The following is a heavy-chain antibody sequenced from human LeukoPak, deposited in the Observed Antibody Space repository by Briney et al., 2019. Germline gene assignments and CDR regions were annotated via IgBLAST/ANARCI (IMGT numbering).Heavy chain of an antibody. D-gene: IGHD5-24*01. V-gene: IGHV4-4*07. CDR3: ARTSPWPENWFDP. J-gene: IGHJ5*02. Sequence: PSETLSLTCTVSGGSISSYYWSWIRQPAGKGLEWIGRIYTSGSTNYNPSLKSRVTISVDASKNQFSLNLNSVTAADTAVCYCARTSPWPENWFDPWGQGTLVTVSS. CDR1: GGSISSYY. CDR2: IYTSGST.